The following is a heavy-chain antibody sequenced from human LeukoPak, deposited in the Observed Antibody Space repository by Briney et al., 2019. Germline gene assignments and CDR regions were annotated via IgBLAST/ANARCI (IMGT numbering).Heavy chain of an antibody. CDR3: ARVGGMTTINNDAFDI. V-gene: IGHV4-59*01. J-gene: IGHJ3*02. D-gene: IGHD4-4*01. CDR1: GGSIKPYY. Sequence: SETLSLTCTVSGGSIKPYYWNWIRQSPGKGLQWIGYIYHTGPTNYNPSLKSRVTISLDTSKNQFSLKLTSVTAADTAIYYRARVGGMTTINNDAFDIWGQGTMVTVSS. CDR2: IYHTGPT.